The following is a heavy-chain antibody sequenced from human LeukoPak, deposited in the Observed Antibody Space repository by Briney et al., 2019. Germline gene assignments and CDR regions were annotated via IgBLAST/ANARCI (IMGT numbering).Heavy chain of an antibody. D-gene: IGHD3-10*01. CDR2: IYYSGST. V-gene: IGHV4-59*01. J-gene: IGHJ5*02. CDR3: ARGMAVRGVIILPNWFDP. Sequence: SETLSLTCTVSGGSISSYYWSWIRQPPGKGLEWIGYIYYSGSTNYNPSLKSRVTISVDTSKNQFSLELSSVTAADTAVYYCARGMAVRGVIILPNWFDPWGQGTLVTVSS. CDR1: GGSISSYY.